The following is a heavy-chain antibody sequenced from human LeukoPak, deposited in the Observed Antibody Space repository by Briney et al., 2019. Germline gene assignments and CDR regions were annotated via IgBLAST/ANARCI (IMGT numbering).Heavy chain of an antibody. V-gene: IGHV3-9*01. CDR3: AKDIWGGPSGWYPFGTRGYYGMDV. D-gene: IGHD6-19*01. CDR1: GFTFDDYA. J-gene: IGHJ6*02. CDR2: ISWNSGSI. Sequence: GRSLRLSCAASGFTFDDYAMHWVRQAPGKGLEWVSGISWNSGSIGYADSVKGRFTISRDNAKNSLYLQMNSLRAEDTALYYCAKDIWGGPSGWYPFGTRGYYGMDVWGQGTTVTVSS.